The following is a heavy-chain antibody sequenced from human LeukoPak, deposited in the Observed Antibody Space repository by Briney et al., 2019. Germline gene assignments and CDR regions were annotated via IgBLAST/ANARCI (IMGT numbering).Heavy chain of an antibody. CDR1: GFTFSSYG. J-gene: IGHJ5*02. CDR3: ARSSPEAAGTFDP. CDR2: IWYDGSNK. V-gene: IGHV3-33*01. D-gene: IGHD6-13*01. Sequence: HTGGSLRLSCAASGFTFSSYGMHWVRQAPGKGLEWVAVIWYDGSNKYYADSVKGRFTISRDNSKNTLYLQMNSLRAEDTAVYYCARSSPEAAGTFDPWGQGTLVTVSS.